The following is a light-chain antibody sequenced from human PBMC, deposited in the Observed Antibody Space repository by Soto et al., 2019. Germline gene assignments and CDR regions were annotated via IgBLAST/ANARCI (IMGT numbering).Light chain of an antibody. J-gene: IGKJ4*01. V-gene: IGKV1-9*01. Sequence: DIQWTQSPSFLSASVGDRVTITCRASRAISSYLAWYQQRPGEAPKLLIFAASTLQSGVPSRFSGSGSGTEVTLTLSSLQPEDFATYYCQQFNDYPLTFGGGTKVEIK. CDR3: QQFNDYPLT. CDR2: AAS. CDR1: RAISSY.